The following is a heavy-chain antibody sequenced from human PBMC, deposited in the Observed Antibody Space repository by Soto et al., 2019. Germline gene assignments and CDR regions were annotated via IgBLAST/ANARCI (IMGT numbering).Heavy chain of an antibody. CDR1: GFTFSSYA. Sequence: GGSLRLSCAASGFTFSSYAMSWVRQAPGKGLEWVSAISGSGGSTYYADSVKGRFTISRDNSKNTLYLQMNSLRAEDTAVYYCAKGGDFWIGYEFYYYYMDVWCKGTTGTVSS. CDR2: ISGSGGST. V-gene: IGHV3-23*01. J-gene: IGHJ6*03. D-gene: IGHD3-3*01. CDR3: AKGGDFWIGYEFYYYYMDV.